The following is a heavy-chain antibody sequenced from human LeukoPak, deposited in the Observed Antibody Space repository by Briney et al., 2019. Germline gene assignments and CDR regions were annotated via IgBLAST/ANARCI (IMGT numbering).Heavy chain of an antibody. J-gene: IGHJ6*02. D-gene: IGHD2-8*01. V-gene: IGHV3-23*01. CDR1: GFTFSSYA. Sequence: PGGSLRLSYAASGFTFSSYAMSWVRQAPGKGLEWVSAISGSGGSTYYADSVKGRFTISRDNSKNTLYLQMNSLRAEDTAVYYCAKGGLGYYSYYGMDVWGQGTTVTVSS. CDR2: ISGSGGST. CDR3: AKGGLGYYSYYGMDV.